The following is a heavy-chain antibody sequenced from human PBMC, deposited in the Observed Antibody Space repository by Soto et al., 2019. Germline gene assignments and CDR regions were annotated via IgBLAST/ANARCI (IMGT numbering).Heavy chain of an antibody. Sequence: EVYLVESGGGVVRPGGSLRLSCAASGFGFDEYGMSWVRQGPGKGLEWVSGINRHGDSTGYADSVKGRFTISRDNAKNSLYLQMNVLRVEDTAFYYCARDHRWGYEYGDYGDSWGQGTLVTVSS. D-gene: IGHD4-17*01. CDR1: GFGFDEYG. J-gene: IGHJ4*02. CDR2: INRHGDST. CDR3: ARDHRWGYEYGDYGDS. V-gene: IGHV3-20*04.